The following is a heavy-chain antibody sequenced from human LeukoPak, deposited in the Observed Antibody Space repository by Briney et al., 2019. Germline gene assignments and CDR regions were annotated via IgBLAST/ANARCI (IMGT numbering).Heavy chain of an antibody. CDR1: GFTFDDYA. Sequence: GGSLRLSCAASGFTFDDYAMHWVRQAPGKGLEWVSGISWNSGTIGYVDSVKGRFTISRDSAKNSLFLQMNSLRAEDTAVYYCARDRQLLHWGQGTLVTVSS. V-gene: IGHV3-9*01. D-gene: IGHD2-15*01. J-gene: IGHJ4*02. CDR2: ISWNSGTI. CDR3: ARDRQLLH.